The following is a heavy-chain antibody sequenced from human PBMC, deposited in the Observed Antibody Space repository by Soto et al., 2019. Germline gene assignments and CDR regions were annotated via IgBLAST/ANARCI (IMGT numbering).Heavy chain of an antibody. Sequence: QVQLVQSGAEVKKPGASVKVSCKASGYTFTSYDINWVRQATGQGLEWMGWMNPNSGNTGYAQKFQGRVTMTRNTTISTSYVELRSLGSEAAAVYSCASVMSRWYRGGLYRDFDYWGQGTLVTVSS. CDR3: ASVMSRWYRGGLYRDFDY. J-gene: IGHJ4*02. CDR1: GYTFTSYD. V-gene: IGHV1-8*01. CDR2: MNPNSGNT. D-gene: IGHD6-13*01.